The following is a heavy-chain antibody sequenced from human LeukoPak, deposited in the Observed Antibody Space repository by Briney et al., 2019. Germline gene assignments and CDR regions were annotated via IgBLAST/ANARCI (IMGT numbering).Heavy chain of an antibody. CDR1: GGSISSGNW. V-gene: IGHV4-4*02. CDR2: IYHSGST. Sequence: SGTLSLTCAVSGGSISSGNWWSWVRQPPGKGLEWIGEIYHSGSTNYNPSLKSRVTISVDKSKNQFSLKLSSVTAADTAVYYCARVPAVMIVVAAYAFDIWGQGTMVTVSS. D-gene: IGHD3-22*01. CDR3: ARVPAVMIVVAAYAFDI. J-gene: IGHJ3*02.